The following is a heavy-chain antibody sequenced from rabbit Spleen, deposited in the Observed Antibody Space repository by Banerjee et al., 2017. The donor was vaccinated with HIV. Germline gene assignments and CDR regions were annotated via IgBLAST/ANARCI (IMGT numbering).Heavy chain of an antibody. Sequence: QSLEESGGGLVKPGASLTLTCTASGFSFSSSDYICWVRQAPGKGLELIACIYADYGSTDYASWAKGRFTISKTSSTTVTLQMTGLTAADTATYFCARGPDLSDYKVYYTLWGQGTLVTVS. D-gene: IGHD7-1*01. J-gene: IGHJ4*01. CDR2: IYADYGST. CDR3: ARGPDLSDYKVYYTL. V-gene: IGHV1S40*01. CDR1: GFSFSSSDY.